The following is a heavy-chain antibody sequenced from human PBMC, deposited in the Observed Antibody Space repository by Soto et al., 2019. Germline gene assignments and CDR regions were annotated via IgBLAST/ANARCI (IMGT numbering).Heavy chain of an antibody. CDR1: GGSFSGYY. CDR3: ASCPQNCITSSPCCLFFDY. Sequence: ETLSLTCAVYGGSFSGYYWSWIRQPPGKGLEWIGEINHSGSTNYNPSLKSRVTISVDTSKNQFSLKLSSVTAADTAVYYCASCPQNCITSSPCCLFFDYWGQGTLVTVSS. J-gene: IGHJ4*02. V-gene: IGHV4-34*01. CDR2: INHSGST. D-gene: IGHD3-10*01.